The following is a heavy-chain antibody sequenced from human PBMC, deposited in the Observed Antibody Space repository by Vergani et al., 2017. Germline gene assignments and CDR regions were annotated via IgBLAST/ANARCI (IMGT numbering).Heavy chain of an antibody. CDR2: ISYDGSNK. J-gene: IGHJ6*02. Sequence: QVQLVESGGGVVQPGRSLRLSCAASGFTFSSYGMHWVRQAPGKGLEWVAVISYDGSNKYYADSVKGRFTISRDNSKNTLYLQMNSLRADDTAVYYCAKGIQLWSPDIYGMDVWGQGTTVTVSS. V-gene: IGHV3-30*18. CDR1: GFTFSSYG. D-gene: IGHD5-18*01. CDR3: AKGIQLWSPDIYGMDV.